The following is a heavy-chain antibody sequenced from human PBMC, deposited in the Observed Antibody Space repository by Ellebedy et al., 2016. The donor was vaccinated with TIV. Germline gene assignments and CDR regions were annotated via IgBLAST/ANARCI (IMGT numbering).Heavy chain of an antibody. Sequence: GESLKISCVASGFTSSTYEIHWVRQAPGKGLEWVAVVSGHGRIQLYADSVKGRFTISRDTSKDTVYLQMNSLRAEDTSVYYCARDVLGGFFDSWGQGTPVIVSS. CDR1: GFTSSTYE. V-gene: IGHV3-30-3*01. CDR2: VSGHGRIQ. CDR3: ARDVLGGFFDS. D-gene: IGHD3-16*01. J-gene: IGHJ4*02.